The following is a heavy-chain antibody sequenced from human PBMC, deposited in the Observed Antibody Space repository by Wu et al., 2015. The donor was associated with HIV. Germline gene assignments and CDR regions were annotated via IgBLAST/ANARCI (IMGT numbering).Heavy chain of an antibody. CDR1: GGTFSTYT. CDR2: IIPALGTV. Sequence: QVQLVQFGAEVKKPGSSVKVSCKASGGTFSTYTMNWVRQAPGQGLEWMGRIIPALGTVKYAQNFQGRVTITTDGTDESTSTAYMELSSLTSDDTAVYYCARDELFRVDDAFDMWGQGTLVTVSS. CDR3: ARDELFRVDDAFDM. V-gene: IGHV1-69*16. J-gene: IGHJ3*02. D-gene: IGHD3-10*01.